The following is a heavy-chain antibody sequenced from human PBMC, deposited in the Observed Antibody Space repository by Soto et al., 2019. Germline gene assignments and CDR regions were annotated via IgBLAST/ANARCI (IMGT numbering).Heavy chain of an antibody. CDR1: GGSISSGGYY. Sequence: SETLSLTCTVSGGSISSGGYYWSWICQHPGKGLEWIGYIYYSGSTYYNPSLKSRVTISVDTSKNQFSLKLSSVTAADTAVYYCARDGSGVVAAGGTGAFDIWGQGTMVTVSS. CDR2: IYYSGST. J-gene: IGHJ3*02. D-gene: IGHD2-15*01. V-gene: IGHV4-31*03. CDR3: ARDGSGVVAAGGTGAFDI.